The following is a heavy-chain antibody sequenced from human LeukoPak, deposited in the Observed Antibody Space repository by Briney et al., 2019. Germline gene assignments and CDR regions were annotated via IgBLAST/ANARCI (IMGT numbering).Heavy chain of an antibody. V-gene: IGHV4-59*10. Sequence: SETLSLTCAVYGGSFSGYYWSWIRQPAGKGLEWIGRIYTSGSTNYNPSLKSRVTMSVDTSKNQFSLKLSSVTAADTAVYYCARGVGPFCGGDCTAYYMDVWGKGTTVTISS. J-gene: IGHJ6*03. CDR1: GGSFSGYY. CDR3: ARGVGPFCGGDCTAYYMDV. D-gene: IGHD2-21*02. CDR2: IYTSGST.